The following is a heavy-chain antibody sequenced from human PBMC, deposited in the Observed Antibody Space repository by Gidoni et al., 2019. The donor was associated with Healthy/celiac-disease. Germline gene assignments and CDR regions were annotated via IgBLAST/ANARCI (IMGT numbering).Heavy chain of an antibody. CDR3: ARDLRGDGYIPDAFDI. CDR1: GYPFTGYY. V-gene: IGHV1-2*02. CDR2: INPNSGGT. D-gene: IGHD3-10*01. Sequence: LVQSGAEVKKPGASVKVSCKASGYPFTGYYMHWVRQAPGQGLEWMGWINPNSGGTNYAQKFQGRVTMTRDTSISTAYMELSRLRSDDTAVYYCARDLRGDGYIPDAFDIWGQGTMVTVSS. J-gene: IGHJ3*02.